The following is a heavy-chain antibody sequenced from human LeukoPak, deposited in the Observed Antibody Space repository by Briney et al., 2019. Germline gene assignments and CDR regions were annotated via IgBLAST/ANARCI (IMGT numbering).Heavy chain of an antibody. CDR1: GYSISNGDY. D-gene: IGHD2/OR15-2a*01. CDR3: ARNSTSRFFDY. J-gene: IGHJ4*02. V-gene: IGHV4-38-2*01. CDR2: IYNSAST. Sequence: RASETLSLTCVVSGYSISNGDYWGWIRQSPGKGLGWIGSIYNSASTHYNPSLKRRVTILVDTSKNEFSLKMTSVTAADTAMYYCARNSTSRFFDYWGQGTLATVSS.